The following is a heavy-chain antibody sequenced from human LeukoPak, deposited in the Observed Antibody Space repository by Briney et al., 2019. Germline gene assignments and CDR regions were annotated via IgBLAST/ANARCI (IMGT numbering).Heavy chain of an antibody. J-gene: IGHJ4*02. CDR3: ARDGLPVALDK. CDR1: GFTFDDYG. D-gene: IGHD2-2*01. CDR2: VNPDMSEK. V-gene: IGHV3-7*01. Sequence: GGSLRLSCAASGFTFDDYGMSWVRQAPGKGLEWIANVNPDMSEKNYVESVKGRFTISRDKVKNSLYLQMNSLRGDDTAVYYRARDGLPVALDKWGQGTLVTVSS.